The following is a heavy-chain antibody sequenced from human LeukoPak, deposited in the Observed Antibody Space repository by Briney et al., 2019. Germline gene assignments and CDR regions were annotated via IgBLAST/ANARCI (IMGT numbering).Heavy chain of an antibody. D-gene: IGHD5-18*01. V-gene: IGHV4-34*01. CDR2: INHSGST. Sequence: PSETLSLTCAVYGVSFSGYYWSWIRQPPGKGLEWIGEINHSGSTNYNPSLKSRVTISVDTSKNQFSLKLSSVTAADTAVYYCARGGYSYGYVWGQGTLVTVSS. CDR3: ARGGYSYGYV. J-gene: IGHJ4*02. CDR1: GVSFSGYY.